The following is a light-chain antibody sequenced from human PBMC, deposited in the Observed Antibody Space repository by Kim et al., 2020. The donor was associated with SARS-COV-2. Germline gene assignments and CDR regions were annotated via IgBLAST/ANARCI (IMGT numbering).Light chain of an antibody. Sequence: DIVMTQSPDSLAGSLGERATINCKSSQSVLYSSNNKNYLAWYQQKPGQPPKLLIYSASTRESGVPDRFSGSGSGTDFTLTISSLQAEDVAVYYCQQYYSTPLTFGGGTKVDIK. CDR3: QQYYSTPLT. CDR2: SAS. J-gene: IGKJ4*01. CDR1: QSVLYSSNNKNY. V-gene: IGKV4-1*01.